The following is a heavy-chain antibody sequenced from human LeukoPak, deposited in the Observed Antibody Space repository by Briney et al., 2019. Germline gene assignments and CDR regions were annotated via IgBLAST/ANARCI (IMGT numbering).Heavy chain of an antibody. Sequence: GYTFXXYYMHWVRQAPGQGLEWMGWINPNSGGTNYAQKFQGRVTMTRDTSISTAYMELSRLRSDDTAVYYYARDREYYDSSGYYGWFDPWGQGTLVTVSS. CDR2: INPNSGGT. V-gene: IGHV1-2*02. CDR1: GYTFXXYY. J-gene: IGHJ5*02. D-gene: IGHD3-22*01. CDR3: ARDREYYDSSGYYGWFDP.